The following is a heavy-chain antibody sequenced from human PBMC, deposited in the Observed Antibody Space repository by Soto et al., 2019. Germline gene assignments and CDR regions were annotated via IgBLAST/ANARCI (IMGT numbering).Heavy chain of an antibody. J-gene: IGHJ6*02. CDR2: INADYGNT. CDR3: ARCIQGDYYYGMDV. V-gene: IGHV1-18*01. CDR1: GYTFYSHS. D-gene: IGHD5-18*01. Sequence: QAQLVQSGAEVRKPGASVKVSCKASGYTFYSHSISWVRQAPGQGLEWMGRINADYGNTQYAQKFRGRVTMTTDTSTTTVYMELTKLRSDETAVYYCARCIQGDYYYGMDVWGQGTTVTVSS.